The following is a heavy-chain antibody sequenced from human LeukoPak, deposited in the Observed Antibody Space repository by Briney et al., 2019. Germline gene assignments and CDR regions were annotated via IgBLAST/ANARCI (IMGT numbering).Heavy chain of an antibody. V-gene: IGHV3-11*04. J-gene: IGHJ4*02. CDR1: GFTFSDYY. Sequence: GGSLRLSCAASGFTFSDYYMSWIRQAPGKGLEWVSYISSSGSTIYYADSVKGRFTISRDNAKNSLYLQMNSLRAEDTAVYYCAREARFGELSLNYWGQGTLVTVSS. D-gene: IGHD3-10*01. CDR3: AREARFGELSLNY. CDR2: ISSSGSTI.